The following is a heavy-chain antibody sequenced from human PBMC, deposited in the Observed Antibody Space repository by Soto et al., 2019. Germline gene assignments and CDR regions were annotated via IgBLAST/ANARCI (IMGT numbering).Heavy chain of an antibody. Sequence: PSETLSLTCTVSGGSISSSSYYWGWIRQPPGKGLEWIGSIYYSGSTYYNPSLKSRVTISVDTSKNQFSLKLSSVTAADTAVYYCARPRRRYSPGKGYHYYGMDFWGQGTTGTVSS. CDR2: IYYSGST. D-gene: IGHD5-18*01. CDR1: GGSISSSSYY. J-gene: IGHJ6*02. CDR3: ARPRRRYSPGKGYHYYGMDF. V-gene: IGHV4-39*01.